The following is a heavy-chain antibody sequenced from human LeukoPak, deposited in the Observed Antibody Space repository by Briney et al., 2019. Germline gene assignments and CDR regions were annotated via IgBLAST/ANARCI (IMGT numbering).Heavy chain of an antibody. D-gene: IGHD2-15*01. CDR2: IKQDESEK. J-gene: IGHJ3*02. V-gene: IGHV3-7*01. Sequence: GGSLRLSCAASGFTFSSYWMCWVRQAPGKGLEWVASIKQDESEKCYGDSVKGRFAVSRDNAKNSLFLQMNSLRAEDTAVYYCARDWGYYAFDNWGQGTMVTVSS. CDR3: ARDWGYYAFDN. CDR1: GFTFSSYW.